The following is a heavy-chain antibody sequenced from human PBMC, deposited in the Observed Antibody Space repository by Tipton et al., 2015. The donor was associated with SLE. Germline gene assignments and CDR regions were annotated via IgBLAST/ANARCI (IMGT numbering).Heavy chain of an antibody. CDR3: ARVPFIAAAGTGGMDV. CDR1: GFTFSSYS. J-gene: IGHJ6*02. CDR2: ISSSSSTI. Sequence: SLRLSCAASGFTFSSYSMNWVRQAPGKGLEWVSYISSSSSTIYYADSVKGRFTISRDNAKNSLYLQMNSLRAEDTAVYYCARVPFIAAAGTGGMDVWGQGTTVTVSS. V-gene: IGHV3-48*01. D-gene: IGHD6-13*01.